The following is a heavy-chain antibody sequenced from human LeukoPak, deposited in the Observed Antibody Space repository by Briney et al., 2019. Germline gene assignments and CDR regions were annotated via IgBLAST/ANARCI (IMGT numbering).Heavy chain of an antibody. Sequence: SVKLSCKASGGTFSSYAISWVRQAPGQGLEWMGGVIPIFGTANYAQKFQGRVTITADESTSTAYMELSSLRSEDTAVYYCARSIIGSSPPNWFDPWGQGTLVTVSS. J-gene: IGHJ5*02. CDR2: VIPIFGTA. D-gene: IGHD6-13*01. V-gene: IGHV1-69*13. CDR1: GGTFSSYA. CDR3: ARSIIGSSPPNWFDP.